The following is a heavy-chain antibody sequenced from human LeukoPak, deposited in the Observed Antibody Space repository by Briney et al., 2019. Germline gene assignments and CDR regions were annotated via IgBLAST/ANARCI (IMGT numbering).Heavy chain of an antibody. V-gene: IGHV1-46*01. CDR1: GYTFTSYY. D-gene: IGHD1-7*01. J-gene: IGHJ4*02. CDR3: ARAQKTGTTSKFSFDY. Sequence: ASVKVSCKASGYTFTSYYMHWVRPAPGQGLEWMGIINPSGGSTSYAQKFKGRVTMTRDTSTSTVYMELSSLRSEDTAVYYCARAQKTGTTSKFSFDYWGQGTLVTVSS. CDR2: INPSGGST.